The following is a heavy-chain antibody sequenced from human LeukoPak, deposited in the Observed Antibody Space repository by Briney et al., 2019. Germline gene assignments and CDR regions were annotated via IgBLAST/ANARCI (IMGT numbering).Heavy chain of an antibody. CDR2: IWYDGSNK. CDR3: ARDFVAGTIYYYYYYGMDV. D-gene: IGHD6-19*01. CDR1: GFTFSSYG. Sequence: GGSLRLSCAASGFTFSSYGMHWVRQAPGKGLEWVAVIWYDGSNKYYADSVKGRFTISRDNSKNTLYLQMNSLRAEDTAVYYCARDFVAGTIYYYYYYGMDVWGQGTTVTVSS. J-gene: IGHJ6*02. V-gene: IGHV3-33*01.